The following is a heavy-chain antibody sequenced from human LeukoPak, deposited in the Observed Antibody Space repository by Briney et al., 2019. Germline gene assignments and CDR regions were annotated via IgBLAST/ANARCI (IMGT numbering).Heavy chain of an antibody. CDR3: AKVKSSLTLIGA. J-gene: IGHJ5*02. D-gene: IGHD2-8*01. V-gene: IGHV3-23*01. CDR1: GFLFSRCA. CDR2: ISGAGDIA. Sequence: GSLRLSFAASGFLFSRCAMSWVRQAPGKGLEWVSSISGAGDIAHYAESVKGRFTISRDNSGNTLYVQMDSLRAEDTAVYYCAKVKSSLTLIGAWGQGTLVTVSS.